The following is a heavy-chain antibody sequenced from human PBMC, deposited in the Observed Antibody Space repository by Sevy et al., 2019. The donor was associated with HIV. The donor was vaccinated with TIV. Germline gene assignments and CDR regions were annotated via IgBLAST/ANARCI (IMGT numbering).Heavy chain of an antibody. D-gene: IGHD3-22*01. CDR2: IYYSGST. CDR1: GGSISSYY. CDR3: ARERDYYDSSLAY. V-gene: IGHV4-59*01. J-gene: IGHJ4*02. Sequence: SETLSLTCTVSGGSISSYYCSWIRQPPGKGLEWVGYIYYSGSTNYNPSLKSRVTISLDTSKNQFSLKLSSVTAADTAVYYCARERDYYDSSLAYWGQGTLVTVSS.